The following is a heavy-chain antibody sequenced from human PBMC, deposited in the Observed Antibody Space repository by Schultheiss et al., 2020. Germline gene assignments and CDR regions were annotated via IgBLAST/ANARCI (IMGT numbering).Heavy chain of an antibody. D-gene: IGHD5-24*01. CDR2: IYYSGST. CDR3: ARVGLMATITDYYYYGMDV. J-gene: IGHJ6*02. Sequence: SQPLSLTCTVSGGSISSYYWSWIRQPPGKGLEWIGYIYYSGSTNYNPSLKSRVTISVDTSKNQFSLKLSSVTAADTAVYYCARVGLMATITDYYYYGMDVWGQGTTVTVSS. V-gene: IGHV4-59*01. CDR1: GGSISSYY.